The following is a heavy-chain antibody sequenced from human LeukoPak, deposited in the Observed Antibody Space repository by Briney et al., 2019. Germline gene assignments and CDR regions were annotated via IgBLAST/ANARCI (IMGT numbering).Heavy chain of an antibody. Sequence: SVKVSCKAFGGTFSSYAISWVRQAPGQGLEWMGGIIPIFGTTNYAQKFQDRVTITADKSTSTAYMELSSLRSEDTAVYYCARLLRYFDWFRTYYYYYMDVWGKGTTVTISS. CDR2: IIPIFGTT. J-gene: IGHJ6*03. CDR3: ARLLRYFDWFRTYYYYYMDV. CDR1: GGTFSSYA. V-gene: IGHV1-69*06. D-gene: IGHD3-9*01.